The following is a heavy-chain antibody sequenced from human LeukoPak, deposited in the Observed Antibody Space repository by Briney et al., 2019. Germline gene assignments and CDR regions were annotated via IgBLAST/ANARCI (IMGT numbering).Heavy chain of an antibody. J-gene: IGHJ6*03. V-gene: IGHV4-59*12. D-gene: IGHD3-16*01. CDR1: GGSISSYY. Sequence: SETLSLTCTVSGGSISSYYWSWIRQPPGKGLEWIGYIYYSGSTNYNTSLKSRVTISVDTSKNQFSLKLSSVTAADTAVYYCARVTPGYYYYMDVWGKGTTVTISS. CDR2: IYYSGST. CDR3: ARVTPGYYYYMDV.